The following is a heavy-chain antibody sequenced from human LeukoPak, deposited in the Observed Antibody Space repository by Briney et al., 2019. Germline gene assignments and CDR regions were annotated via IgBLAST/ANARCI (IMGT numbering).Heavy chain of an antibody. CDR2: INGDGSST. CDR3: ARGGVPAAQDS. CDR1: GFVFRNYY. Sequence: GGSLRLSCTVSGFVFRNYYMHWVRQSPGKGLVWVSHINGDGSSTSHADSVKGRFTISRDNAKSTLYLQMNSLGAEDTAVYYCARGGVPAAQDSWGQGTLVTVSS. J-gene: IGHJ5*02. D-gene: IGHD6-13*01. V-gene: IGHV3-74*01.